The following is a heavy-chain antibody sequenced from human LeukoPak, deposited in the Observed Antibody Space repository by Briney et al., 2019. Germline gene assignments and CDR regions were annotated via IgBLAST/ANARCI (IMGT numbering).Heavy chain of an antibody. V-gene: IGHV3-30*02. Sequence: GGSLRLSCAASGFTFSSYGMHWVRQAPGKGLEWVAFIRYDGSNKYYADSVKGRFTISRDNSKNTLYLQMNSLRAEDTAVYYCAKDKTSYYDSSGYSPMDYWGQGTLVTVSS. D-gene: IGHD3-22*01. CDR2: IRYDGSNK. CDR1: GFTFSSYG. CDR3: AKDKTSYYDSSGYSPMDY. J-gene: IGHJ4*02.